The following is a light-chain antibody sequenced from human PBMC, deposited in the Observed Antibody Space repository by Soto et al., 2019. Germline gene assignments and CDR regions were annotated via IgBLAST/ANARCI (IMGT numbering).Light chain of an antibody. CDR2: SAS. Sequence: DIQMTQSPSSLSASVGDRVTINCRASQSISSYLNWYQQKPGKAPNLLIYSASSLHSGVPSRFSGSGSGTDFTLIISSLQPEDFATYYCQQSSSNPLTFGGGTKVDIK. CDR1: QSISSY. J-gene: IGKJ4*01. V-gene: IGKV1-39*01. CDR3: QQSSSNPLT.